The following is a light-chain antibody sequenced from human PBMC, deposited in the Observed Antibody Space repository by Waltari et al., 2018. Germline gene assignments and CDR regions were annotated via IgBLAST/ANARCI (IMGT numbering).Light chain of an antibody. J-gene: IGLJ2*01. CDR2: DVF. CDR1: TSTVGAFAS. Sequence: SALTQPTPVLGSPGQSVTTSCPGPTSTVGAFASVPWFQQPPGKAPKLLIYDVFSRPSGVSNRFSASKSGNTASLTISGLQAEDEANYFCNSYSTSSAPAFGGGTKLTVL. CDR3: NSYSTSSAPA. V-gene: IGLV2-14*03.